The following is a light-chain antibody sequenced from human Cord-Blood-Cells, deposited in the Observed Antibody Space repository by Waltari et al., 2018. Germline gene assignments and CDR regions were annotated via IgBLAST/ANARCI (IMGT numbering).Light chain of an antibody. CDR2: DVS. V-gene: IGLV2-11*01. CDR1: TSYDVGYNY. CDR3: CSYAGSYTYV. Sequence: QSALTQPRSVSGSPGQSVTISCTGTTSYDVGYNYVSWYQQHPGKAPKLMIYDVSKRPSGVPDRFSGSKSGNTASLTISGLQAEDEADYYCCSYAGSYTYVFGTGTKVTVL. J-gene: IGLJ1*01.